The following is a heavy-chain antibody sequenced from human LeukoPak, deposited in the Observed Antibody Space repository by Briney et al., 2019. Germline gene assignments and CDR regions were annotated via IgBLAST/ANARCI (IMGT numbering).Heavy chain of an antibody. Sequence: PGASVKVSCKASGYTFTSYGISWVRQAPGQGLEWMGWISAYNGNTNYAQKLQGRVTMTTDTSTSTAYMELRSLRSDDTAVYYCARDPATPGYCSSTSCPRGWFDPWGQGTLVTVSS. D-gene: IGHD2-2*01. CDR2: ISAYNGNT. V-gene: IGHV1-18*01. CDR1: GYTFTSYG. J-gene: IGHJ5*02. CDR3: ARDPATPGYCSSTSCPRGWFDP.